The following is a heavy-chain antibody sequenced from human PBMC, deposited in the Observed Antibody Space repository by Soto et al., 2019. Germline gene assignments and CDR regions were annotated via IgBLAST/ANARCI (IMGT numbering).Heavy chain of an antibody. V-gene: IGHV1-18*01. Sequence: QVQLVQSGAEVKKPGASVKVSCKASGYTFTSYGISWVRQAPGQGLEWMGWISAHNGNKKYAQKLQGRVTMTTDTPPGTPYRELRSLRSDDTAVYYCAREPNYFDYWGQGTLVTVSS. J-gene: IGHJ4*02. CDR2: ISAHNGNK. CDR1: GYTFTSYG. CDR3: AREPNYFDY.